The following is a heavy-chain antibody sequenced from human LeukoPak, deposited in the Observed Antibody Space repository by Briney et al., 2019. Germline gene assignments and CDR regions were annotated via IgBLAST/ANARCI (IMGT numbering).Heavy chain of an antibody. V-gene: IGHV1-46*01. J-gene: IGHJ4*02. CDR1: GYTFSNYY. CDR3: ASAYYDSSGYYG. Sequence: ASVKVSCKASGYTFSNYYMHWVRQAPGQGLEWMGIINPNDGSTSYAQRFQGRVTMTRDMSTSTVYMELSSLRSEDTAVYYCASAYYDSSGYYGWGQGTLVTVSS. CDR2: INPNDGST. D-gene: IGHD3-22*01.